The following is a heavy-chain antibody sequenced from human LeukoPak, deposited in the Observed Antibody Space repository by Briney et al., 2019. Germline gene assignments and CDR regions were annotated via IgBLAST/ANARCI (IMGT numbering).Heavy chain of an antibody. CDR2: ISSSSSYI. CDR3: ARLYLPATRFDY. J-gene: IGHJ4*02. CDR1: GFTFSIYS. Sequence: GGSLRLSCAASGFTFSIYSMNWVRQAPGKGLEWVSSISSSSSYIYYADSVKGRFTISRDNAENSLYLQMNSLRAEDTAVYYCARLYLPATRFDYWGQGTLVTVSS. D-gene: IGHD5-24*01. V-gene: IGHV3-21*01.